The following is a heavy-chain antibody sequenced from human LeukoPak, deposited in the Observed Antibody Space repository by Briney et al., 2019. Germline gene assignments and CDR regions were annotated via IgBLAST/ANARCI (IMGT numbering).Heavy chain of an antibody. J-gene: IGHJ5*02. V-gene: IGHV3-NL1*01. CDR1: GFTFGSYS. CDR3: AKGNYYDSSAYNWFDP. D-gene: IGHD3-22*01. CDR2: ISGIGSNT. Sequence: GGSLRLSCAAPGFTFGSYSMNWVRKAPGKGLEWVSVISGIGSNTYYEDSVKGRFTISRDNSKNTLYVQMNSLRAEDTAVYYCAKGNYYDSSAYNWFDPWGQGTLVTVSS.